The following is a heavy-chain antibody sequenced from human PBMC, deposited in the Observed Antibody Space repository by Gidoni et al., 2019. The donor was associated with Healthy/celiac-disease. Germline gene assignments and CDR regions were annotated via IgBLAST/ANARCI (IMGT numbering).Heavy chain of an antibody. D-gene: IGHD3-10*01. CDR1: GFSRSTSGVG. Sequence: QITLKESGPTLVKPTQTLTLTCTFSGFSRSTSGVGVGWIRQPPGKALEWLALMYWDEDKRYSPSLKSRLTITKDTSKNQVVLTMTNMDPVDTATDYCAHPLTMGESVWFDPWGQGTLVTVSS. CDR2: MYWDEDK. J-gene: IGHJ5*02. CDR3: AHPLTMGESVWFDP. V-gene: IGHV2-5*02.